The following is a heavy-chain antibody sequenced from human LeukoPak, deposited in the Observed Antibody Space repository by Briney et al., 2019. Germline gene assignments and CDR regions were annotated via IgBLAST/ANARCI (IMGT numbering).Heavy chain of an antibody. D-gene: IGHD2-2*01. J-gene: IGHJ6*02. CDR3: ARERIRTSVRYCSSTSCSGQWSGMDV. V-gene: IGHV4-39*07. CDR2: IYYSGST. Sequence: PSETLSLTCTVSGGSISSSSYYWGWIRQPPGKGLEWIGSIYYSGSTYYNPSLKSRVTISVDTSKNQFSLKLSSVTAADTAVYYCARERIRTSVRYCSSTSCSGQWSGMDVWGQGTTVTVSS. CDR1: GGSISSSSYY.